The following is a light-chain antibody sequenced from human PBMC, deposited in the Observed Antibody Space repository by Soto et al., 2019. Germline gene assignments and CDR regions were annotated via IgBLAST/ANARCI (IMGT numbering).Light chain of an antibody. CDR2: GAS. CDR1: QSVSSSY. V-gene: IGKV3-20*01. J-gene: IGKJ1*01. CDR3: QHYGTSWWT. Sequence: DIVLTQSPGTLSLSPGERATLSCRASQSVSSSYLAWYQQKPGQAPRLLISGASGRATGIPVRFSSGGSETDFTLTISSLEPEDFAVYYCQHYGTSWWTFGQGTKVDIK.